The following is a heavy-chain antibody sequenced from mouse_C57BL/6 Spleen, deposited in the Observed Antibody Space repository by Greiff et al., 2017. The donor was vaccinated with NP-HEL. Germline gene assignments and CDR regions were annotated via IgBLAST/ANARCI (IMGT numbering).Heavy chain of an antibody. D-gene: IGHD2-4*01. CDR3: ASSYDYFAY. CDR1: GYTFTDYY. V-gene: IGHV1-26*01. J-gene: IGHJ3*01. CDR2: INPNNGGT. Sequence: EVQLVESGPELVKPGASVKISCKASGYTFTDYYMNWVKQSHGKSLEWIGDINPNNGGTSYNQKFKGKATLTADKSSSTAYMELRSLTSEDSAVYYCASSYDYFAYWGQGTLVTVSA.